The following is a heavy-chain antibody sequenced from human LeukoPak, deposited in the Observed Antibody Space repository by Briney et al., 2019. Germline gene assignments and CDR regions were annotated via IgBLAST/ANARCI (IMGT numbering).Heavy chain of an antibody. CDR3: ARVAPYSSYYTAFDY. Sequence: GGSLRPSCAASGFTFSSYSMNWVRQAPGKGLEWVSYISSSSSTIYYADSVKGRFTISRDNAKNSLYLQMNSLRAEDTAVYYCARVAPYSSYYTAFDYWGQGTLVTVSS. J-gene: IGHJ4*02. CDR2: ISSSSSTI. V-gene: IGHV3-48*04. CDR1: GFTFSSYS. D-gene: IGHD5-18*01.